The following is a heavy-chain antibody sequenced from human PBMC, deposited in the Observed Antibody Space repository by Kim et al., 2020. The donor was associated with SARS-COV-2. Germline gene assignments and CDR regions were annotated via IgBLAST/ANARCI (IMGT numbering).Heavy chain of an antibody. Sequence: GGSLRLSCAASGFTFTSYAMSWVRQTPGRGLEWVAMITGGGDNIEYLASVKGRFTISRDNSRNTLYLQMNSLRAEDTALYYCAKDSLHEDSLYDSGWHWLHWGQGSLVTVSS. CDR1: GFTFTSYA. J-gene: IGHJ4*02. V-gene: IGHV3-23*01. CDR2: ITGGGDNI. CDR3: AKDSLHEDSLYDSGWHWLH. D-gene: IGHD6-19*01.